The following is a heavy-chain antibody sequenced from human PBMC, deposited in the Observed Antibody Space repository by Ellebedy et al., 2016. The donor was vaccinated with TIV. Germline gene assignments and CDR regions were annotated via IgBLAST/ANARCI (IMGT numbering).Heavy chain of an antibody. CDR1: GFTFSSYA. Sequence: GGSLRLXXAASGFTFSSYAMSWVRQAPGKGLEWVSAISGSGGSTYYADSVKGRFTISRDNSKNTAYLQMNSLKTEDTAVYYCATHPRPYYDSSGSRDYWGQGTLVTVSS. CDR2: ISGSGGST. J-gene: IGHJ4*02. D-gene: IGHD3-22*01. CDR3: ATHPRPYYDSSGSRDY. V-gene: IGHV3-23*01.